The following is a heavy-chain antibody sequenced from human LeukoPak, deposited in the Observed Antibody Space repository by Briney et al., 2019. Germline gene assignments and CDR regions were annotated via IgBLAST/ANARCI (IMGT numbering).Heavy chain of an antibody. CDR2: MNPNSGNT. CDR1: GYAFTSYD. Sequence: ASVKVSCKASGYAFTSYDINWVRQATGQGLEWMGWMNPNSGNTGYAQKFQGRVTITRNTSISTAYMELSSLRSEDTAVYYCAREGHVHGGWYGIAYWGQGTLVTVSS. CDR3: AREGHVHGGWYGIAY. J-gene: IGHJ4*02. D-gene: IGHD6-19*01. V-gene: IGHV1-8*03.